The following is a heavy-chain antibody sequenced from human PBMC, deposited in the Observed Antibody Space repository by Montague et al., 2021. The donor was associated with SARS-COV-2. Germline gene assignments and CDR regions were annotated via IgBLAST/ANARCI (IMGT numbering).Heavy chain of an antibody. V-gene: IGHV4-59*03. CDR2: IYYDGST. CDR1: GGSIRSYY. CDR3: ARYGSYFEH. Sequence: SETLSLTCTVSGGSIRSYYWSWIRQTLGKGLGWIGYIYYDGSTNYNPSLKSRVTMSVDSSKNQFSLRLSSVTAADTAVYYCARYGSYFEHWGQGTLVTVSS. J-gene: IGHJ4*02. D-gene: IGHD1-26*01.